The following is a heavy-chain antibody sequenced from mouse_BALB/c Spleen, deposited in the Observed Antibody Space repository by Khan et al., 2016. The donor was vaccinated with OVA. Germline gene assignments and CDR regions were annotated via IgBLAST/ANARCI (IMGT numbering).Heavy chain of an antibody. D-gene: IGHD1-3*01. V-gene: IGHV1-5*01. Sequence: EVQLQQSGAVLARPGASVKMSCKASGYFFTSYLIHWVKQRPGQGLEWIGDIYPGNSDTTYNQKFKEMAKLNAGTSATTAYMEISSLTNDDCAVYYCRRGGYSSFAYWGQGTLVTVSA. CDR1: GYFFTSYL. CDR3: RRGGYSSFAY. CDR2: IYPGNSDT. J-gene: IGHJ3*01.